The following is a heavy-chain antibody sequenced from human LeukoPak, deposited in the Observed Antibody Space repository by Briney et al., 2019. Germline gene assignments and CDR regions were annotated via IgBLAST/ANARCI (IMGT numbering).Heavy chain of an antibody. V-gene: IGHV3-21*01. CDR1: GFTLSTYW. Sequence: GGSLRLSCEASGFTLSTYWMNWVRQVPGKGLEWLSSITTISHYIYYAGAVRGRFTISRDNAKNSLYLQMNSLRGEDTAVYYCARSGGPGTYHQLRYNWFDPWGQGTLVTVSS. CDR2: ITTISHYI. CDR3: ARSGGPGTYHQLRYNWFDP. J-gene: IGHJ5*02. D-gene: IGHD3-10*01.